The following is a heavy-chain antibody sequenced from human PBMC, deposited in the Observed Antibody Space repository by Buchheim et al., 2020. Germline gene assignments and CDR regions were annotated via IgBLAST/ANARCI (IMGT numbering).Heavy chain of an antibody. CDR3: AKFSRPDSGGWYLDY. V-gene: IGHV4-59*02. Sequence: QVQLQQWGAGLLKPSETLSLTCSVSGASVTNDYWSWIRQPPGKGLDWIAYISNAGSTNYNPSLTSRVTISVDASKNQFSLKLSSVTAADTAVYYCAKFSRPDSGGWYLDYWGQGTL. CDR2: ISNAGST. D-gene: IGHD6-19*01. J-gene: IGHJ4*01. CDR1: GASVTNDY.